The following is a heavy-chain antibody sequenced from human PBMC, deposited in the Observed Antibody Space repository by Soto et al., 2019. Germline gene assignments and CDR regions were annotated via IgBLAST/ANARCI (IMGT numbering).Heavy chain of an antibody. CDR2: IHTTDST. CDR3: ARAVVVPAAIEDYYYYYGMDV. Sequence: SETLSLTCTVSGGSISSYYWSWIRQPAGKGMEWIGRIHTTDSTNYNPSLKRRVTMSIDTSNNQFSLKLSSLTAADTAVYYCARAVVVPAAIEDYYYYYGMDVWGQGTTVTVSS. V-gene: IGHV4-4*07. J-gene: IGHJ6*02. D-gene: IGHD2-2*02. CDR1: GGSISSYY.